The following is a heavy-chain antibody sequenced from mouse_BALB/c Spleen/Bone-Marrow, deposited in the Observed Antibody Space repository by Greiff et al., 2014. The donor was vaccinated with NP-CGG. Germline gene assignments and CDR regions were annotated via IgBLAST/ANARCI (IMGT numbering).Heavy chain of an antibody. V-gene: IGHV5-17*02. CDR1: GLTFSRFG. CDR3: TRGGNWDDFDY. D-gene: IGHD4-1*01. CDR2: INSGSSTI. J-gene: IGHJ2*01. Sequence: EVNVVESGGGLVQPGGSRKLSCAASGLTFSRFGMHWVRQAPEKGLEWVAYINSGSSTIYYADTVKGRFTISRDNPKNTLFLQMTSLRSEATAMYYCTRGGNWDDFDYWGPGTTLAVSS.